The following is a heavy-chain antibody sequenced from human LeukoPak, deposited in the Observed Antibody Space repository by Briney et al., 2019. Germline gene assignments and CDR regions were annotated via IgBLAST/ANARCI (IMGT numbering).Heavy chain of an antibody. D-gene: IGHD1-26*01. J-gene: IGHJ4*02. CDR2: IYYSGST. CDR1: GGSISSYY. Sequence: SETLSLTCTVSGGSISSYYWSRIRQPPGKGLEWIGYIYYSGSTNYNPSLKSRVTISVDTSKNQFSLTVTSVTAADTAVYYCARSSGDYSHRRFDYWGQGTVVTVSS. CDR3: ARSSGDYSHRRFDY. V-gene: IGHV4-59*12.